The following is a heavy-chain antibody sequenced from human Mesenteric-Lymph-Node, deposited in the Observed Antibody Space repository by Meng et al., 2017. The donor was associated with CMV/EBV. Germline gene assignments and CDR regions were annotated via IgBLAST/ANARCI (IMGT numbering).Heavy chain of an antibody. D-gene: IGHD3-22*01. V-gene: IGHV1-24*01. CDR1: GYTLTDLS. CDR2: LDPEDGET. J-gene: IGHJ4*02. Sequence: ASVKVSCKVSGYTLTDLSIHWVRQAPGKGLEWMGGLDPEDGETIYAQKFQGRVTMTEDTSTDTAYMALSSLRSEATAVYYFATHAAFYYDTSGHFYVYWGQGTLVTVSS. CDR3: ATHAAFYYDTSGHFYVY.